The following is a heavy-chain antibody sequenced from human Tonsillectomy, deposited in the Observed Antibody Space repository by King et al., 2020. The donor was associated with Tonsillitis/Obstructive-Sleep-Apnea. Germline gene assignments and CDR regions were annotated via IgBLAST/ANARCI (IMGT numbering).Heavy chain of an antibody. CDR1: GFTFSGYA. D-gene: IGHD6-19*01. V-gene: IGHV3-23*04. J-gene: IGHJ6*01. CDR3: AKGRGSGWYTDYYGLDV. Sequence: VQLVESGGGLVQPGGSLRLSCAASGFTFSGYAMTWVRQAPGKGLEWVSVISGSGGNTYYADSVKGRFTISRDNSKNTLHLQMNSLRAEDTAVYYCAKGRGSGWYTDYYGLDVWGQGTTVTVSS. CDR2: ISGSGGNT.